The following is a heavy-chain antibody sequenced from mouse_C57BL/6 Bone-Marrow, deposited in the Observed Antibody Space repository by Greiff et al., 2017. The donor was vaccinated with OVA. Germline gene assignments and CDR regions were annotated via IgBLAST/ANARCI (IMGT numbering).Heavy chain of an antibody. Sequence: QVHVKQPGAELVMPGASVKLSCKASGYTFTSYWMHWVKQRPGQGLEWIGEIAPSDSYTHYNHKFKGKSTLTVDNSSSTAYRQLSSLTTEDSAVYYWARDYPAYYSNYYAKDYWGQGTAVTVSS. CDR3: ARDYPAYYSNYYAKDY. D-gene: IGHD2-5*01. V-gene: IGHV1-69*01. CDR1: GYTFTSYW. J-gene: IGHJ4*01. CDR2: IAPSDSYT.